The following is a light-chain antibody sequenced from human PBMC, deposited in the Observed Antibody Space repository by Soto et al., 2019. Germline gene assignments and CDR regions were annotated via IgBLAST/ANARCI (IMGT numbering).Light chain of an antibody. Sequence: ALTQPASVSGSPGQSITISCTGTSSDVGGYEFVSWYQHHPGKVPKLLIYEVTNRPSGVSNRFSGSKSANTASLTISGLQAEDEADYYCSSYSSSSTPVVFGGGTKVTVL. V-gene: IGLV2-14*01. CDR2: EVT. J-gene: IGLJ2*01. CDR3: SSYSSSSTPVV. CDR1: SSDVGGYEF.